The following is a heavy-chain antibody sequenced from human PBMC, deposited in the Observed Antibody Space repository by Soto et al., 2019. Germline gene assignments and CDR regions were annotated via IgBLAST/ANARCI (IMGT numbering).Heavy chain of an antibody. D-gene: IGHD3-22*01. J-gene: IGHJ4*02. V-gene: IGHV4-39*01. CDR2: VHYSGST. CDR1: GGSIRSNIYY. CDR3: ARQHYYDSSGYYTWN. Sequence: QSQLQESGPGLVKPSETLSLTCSVSGGSIRSNIYYWGWIRQPPGKGLEWIATVHYSGSTYYTPSPKNPVTXPXAXSXXQFSLRLNSVTAADTAVYYCARQHYYDSSGYYTWNWGQGTLVTVSS.